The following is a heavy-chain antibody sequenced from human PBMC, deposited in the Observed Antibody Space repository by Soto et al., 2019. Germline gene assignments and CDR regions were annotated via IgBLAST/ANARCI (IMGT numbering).Heavy chain of an antibody. V-gene: IGHV3-30*03. CDR1: GFTFSSYG. CDR3: APGGCSGGSCYADY. D-gene: IGHD2-15*01. J-gene: IGHJ4*02. CDR2: ISYDGSNK. Sequence: QVQLVESGGGVVQPGRSLRLSCAASGFTFSSYGMHWVRQAPGKGLEWVAVISYDGSNKYYADSVKGRFTISRDNSKNTLYLQMNTLRAEDTAVYYCAPGGCSGGSCYADYWGQGTLVTVSS.